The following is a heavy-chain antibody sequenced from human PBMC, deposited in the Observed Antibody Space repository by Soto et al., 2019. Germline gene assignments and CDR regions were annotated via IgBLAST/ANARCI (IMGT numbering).Heavy chain of an antibody. D-gene: IGHD6-13*01. CDR1: GGSITAYY. Sequence: SETLSLTCTVSGGSITAYYWSWIRQPPGKGLEWIGYIYYSGSTYYNPSLKSRVTISVDTSRNQFSLKLTSVTAADTAVYYCARHDSSPKGDFGYWGQGTLVTVS. CDR2: IYYSGST. J-gene: IGHJ4*02. V-gene: IGHV4-59*08. CDR3: ARHDSSPKGDFGY.